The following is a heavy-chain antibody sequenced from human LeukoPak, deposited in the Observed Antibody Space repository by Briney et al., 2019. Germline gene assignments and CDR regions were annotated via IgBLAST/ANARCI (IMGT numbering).Heavy chain of an antibody. J-gene: IGHJ4*02. V-gene: IGHV1-69*13. CDR2: IIPIFDTA. D-gene: IGHD6-19*01. CDR3: AKDPSEQWLPNYFDY. Sequence: GASVKVSCKASGGTFSSYAISWVRQAPGQGLEWMGGIIPIFDTANYAQKFQGRVTITADESTSTAYMELSSLRSEDTAVYYCAKDPSEQWLPNYFDYWGQGTLVTVSS. CDR1: GGTFSSYA.